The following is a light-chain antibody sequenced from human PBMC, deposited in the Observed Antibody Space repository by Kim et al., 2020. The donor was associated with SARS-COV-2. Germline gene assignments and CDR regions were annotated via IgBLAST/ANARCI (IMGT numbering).Light chain of an antibody. CDR3: QQYNNWLHT. J-gene: IGKJ2*01. V-gene: IGKV3-15*01. Sequence: SVSPRDRATLSVSASQGITVDLAWYQKKRAQAPRLLISGASTSATGIPTRFSGSGSGTEFTLTISSLQSEDSAVYYCQQYNNWLHTFGQGTKLEIK. CDR2: GAS. CDR1: QGITVD.